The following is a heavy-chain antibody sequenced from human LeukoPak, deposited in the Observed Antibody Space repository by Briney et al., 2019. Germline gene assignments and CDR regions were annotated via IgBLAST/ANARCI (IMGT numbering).Heavy chain of an antibody. V-gene: IGHV1-69*05. J-gene: IGHJ4*02. CDR2: IIPIFGTA. CDR3: ARYAGGGSGSYFDY. D-gene: IGHD3-10*01. Sequence: ASVKVSCNASGGTFSSYAISWVRQAPGQGLEWMGRIIPIFGTASYAQKFQGRVTITTDESTSTAYMELSSLRSEDTAVYYCARYAGGGSGSYFDYWGQGTLVTVSS. CDR1: GGTFSSYA.